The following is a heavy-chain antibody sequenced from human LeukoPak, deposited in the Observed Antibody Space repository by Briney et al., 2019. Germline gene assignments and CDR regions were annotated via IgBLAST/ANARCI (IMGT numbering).Heavy chain of an antibody. D-gene: IGHD3-22*01. CDR1: GGTFSGYY. J-gene: IGHJ4*02. Sequence: SETLTLTCAAYGGTFSGYYWSWIRQAPGKGLEWIGEINHRGSTNYNPSLKSRVTISVDTSNNQLSLKLSSVTAADTAVYYRARVDYYDSSRLGCWGQGNLVTVST. V-gene: IGHV4-34*01. CDR3: ARVDYYDSSRLGC. CDR2: INHRGST.